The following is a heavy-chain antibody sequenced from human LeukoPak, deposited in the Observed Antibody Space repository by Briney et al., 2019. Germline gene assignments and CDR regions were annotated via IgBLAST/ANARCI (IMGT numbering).Heavy chain of an antibody. V-gene: IGHV4-59*12. CDR1: GGSISSYY. Sequence: KPSETLSLTCTVSGGSISSYYWSWIRQPPGKGLEWIGYIYYSGSTYYNPSLKSRVTISVDTSKNQFSLKLSSVTAADTAVYYCARDANCSGGSCYGHDAFDIWGQGTMVTVSS. D-gene: IGHD2-15*01. J-gene: IGHJ3*02. CDR2: IYYSGST. CDR3: ARDANCSGGSCYGHDAFDI.